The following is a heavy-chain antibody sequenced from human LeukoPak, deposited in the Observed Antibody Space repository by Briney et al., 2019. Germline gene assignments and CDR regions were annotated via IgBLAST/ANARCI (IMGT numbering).Heavy chain of an antibody. CDR1: GFSVSSNY. CDR2: ISSDGGST. V-gene: IGHV3-64D*09. D-gene: IGHD6-19*01. CDR3: VRYGNGWFGLRGYFDF. J-gene: IGHJ4*02. Sequence: GGSLRLSCAASGFSVSSNYITWVRQAPGQGLEYVSLISSDGGSTYYADSVKGRFTISRDNSKNTMYLQMSSLRAEDTAVYYCVRYGNGWFGLRGYFDFWGQGTLVTVSS.